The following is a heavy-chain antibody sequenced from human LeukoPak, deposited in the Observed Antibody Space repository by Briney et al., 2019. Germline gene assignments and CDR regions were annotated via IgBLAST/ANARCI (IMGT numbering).Heavy chain of an antibody. J-gene: IGHJ6*02. V-gene: IGHV4-34*01. Sequence: SETLSLTCAAYGGSFSGYYWSWIRQPPGKGLEWIGEINHSGSTNYNPSLKSRVTISVDTSKNQFSLKLSSVTAADTAVYYCARTKVGSKTYCSSTSCYSHPYYSYGMDVWGQGTTVTVSS. CDR1: GGSFSGYY. D-gene: IGHD2-2*01. CDR3: ARTKVGSKTYCSSTSCYSHPYYSYGMDV. CDR2: INHSGST.